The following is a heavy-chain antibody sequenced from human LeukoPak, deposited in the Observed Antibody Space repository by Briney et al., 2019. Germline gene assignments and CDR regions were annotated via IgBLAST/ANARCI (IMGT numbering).Heavy chain of an antibody. V-gene: IGHV1-69*13. Sequence: SVKVSCKASGGTFSSYAISWVRQGPGQGLEWMGGIIPIFGTTNYAQKFQGRVTITADESTSTAYMELSSLRSEDTAVYYCARDPWAGTRYTSQNWFDPWGQGTLVTVSS. CDR1: GGTFSSYA. D-gene: IGHD1-7*01. J-gene: IGHJ5*02. CDR2: IIPIFGTT. CDR3: ARDPWAGTRYTSQNWFDP.